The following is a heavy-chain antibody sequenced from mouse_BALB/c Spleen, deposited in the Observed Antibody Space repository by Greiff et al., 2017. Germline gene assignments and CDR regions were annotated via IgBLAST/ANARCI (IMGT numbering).Heavy chain of an antibody. CDR2: IYPGDGDT. J-gene: IGHJ2*01. V-gene: IGHV1-82*01. Sequence: VKLQESGPELVKPGASVKISCKASGYAFSSSWMNWVKQRPGQGLEWIGRIYPGDGDTNYNGKFKGKATLTADKSSSTAYMQLSSLTSVDSAVYFCARGEDYFDYWGQGTTLTVSS. CDR1: GYAFSSSW. CDR3: ARGEDYFDY.